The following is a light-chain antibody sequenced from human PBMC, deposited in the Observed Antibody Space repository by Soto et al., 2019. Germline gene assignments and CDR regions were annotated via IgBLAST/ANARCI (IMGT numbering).Light chain of an antibody. Sequence: QSVLTQPPSASGTPGQRVTISCSGSSSNIGSKTVNWYQQLPGTAPKLLIYSNNQRPSGVPDRFSGSKSGTSASLAISGLQSGDEADYYCAAWDDSLTAVVFGGGTKLTVL. J-gene: IGLJ2*01. CDR2: SNN. V-gene: IGLV1-44*01. CDR3: AAWDDSLTAVV. CDR1: SSNIGSKT.